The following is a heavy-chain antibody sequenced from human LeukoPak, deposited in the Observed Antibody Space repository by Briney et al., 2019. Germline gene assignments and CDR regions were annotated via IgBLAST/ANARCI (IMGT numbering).Heavy chain of an antibody. CDR1: GGSISSYY. Sequence: SETLSLTCTVSGGSISSYYWSWIRQPPGKGLEWIGYIYYSGSTNYNPSLKSRVTISVDTSKNQFSLKLSSVTAADTAVYYCARATYYYDSSGYHSVSSPFHYGGQGPRSTVPS. J-gene: IGHJ4*02. CDR3: ARATYYYDSSGYHSVSSPFHY. V-gene: IGHV4-59*08. D-gene: IGHD3-22*01. CDR2: IYYSGST.